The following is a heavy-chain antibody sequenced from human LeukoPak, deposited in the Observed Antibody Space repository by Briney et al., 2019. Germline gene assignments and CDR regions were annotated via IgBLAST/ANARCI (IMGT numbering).Heavy chain of an antibody. J-gene: IGHJ3*02. CDR1: GGSISSGGYY. V-gene: IGHV4-30-2*01. CDR3: ARDHSGGCSSTSCHGDAFDI. D-gene: IGHD2-2*01. Sequence: PSQTLSLTCTVSGGSISSGGYYWSWIRQPPGKGLEWIGYIYHSGSTYYNPSLKSRVTISVDRSKNQFSLKLSSVTAADTAVYYCARDHSGGCSSTSCHGDAFDIWGQGTMVTVSS. CDR2: IYHSGST.